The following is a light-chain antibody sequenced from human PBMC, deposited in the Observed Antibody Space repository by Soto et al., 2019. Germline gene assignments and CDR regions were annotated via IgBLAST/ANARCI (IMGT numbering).Light chain of an antibody. V-gene: IGLV1-40*01. Sequence: QSVLTQPPSASGTPGQRVTISCSGSSSNIGSPYGVHWYQQVPGKAPKLLIYGNDNRPSGVPDRFSGSKSASSASLAITGVQAEDEGDYYCQSYDRTLRGYVFGTGTKVTVL. J-gene: IGLJ1*01. CDR1: SSNIGSPYG. CDR2: GND. CDR3: QSYDRTLRGYV.